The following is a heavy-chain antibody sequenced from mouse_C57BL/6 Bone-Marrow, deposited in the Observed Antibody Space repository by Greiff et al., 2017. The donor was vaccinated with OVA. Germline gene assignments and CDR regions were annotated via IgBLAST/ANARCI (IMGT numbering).Heavy chain of an antibody. CDR3: ARRATEFAY. V-gene: IGHV5-6*02. J-gene: IGHJ3*01. CDR1: GFTFSSYG. CDR2: ISSGGSYT. Sequence: DVKLVESGGDLVKPGGSLKLSCAASGFTFSSYGMSWVRQTPDKRLEWVATISSGGSYTYYPDSVKGRFTISRDNAKNTLYLQMSSLKSEDTAMYYCARRATEFAYWGQGTLVTVSA.